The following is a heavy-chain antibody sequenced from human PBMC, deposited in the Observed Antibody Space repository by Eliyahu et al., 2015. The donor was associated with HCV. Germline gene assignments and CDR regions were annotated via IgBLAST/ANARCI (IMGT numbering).Heavy chain of an antibody. J-gene: IGHJ3*02. Sequence: EVQLVESGGGLVQPGGSLRLSCAASGFTFSSYWMSWVRQAPGKGLEWVANIKQDGSEKYYVDSVKGRFTISRENAKNSLYLQMNSLRAEDTAVYYCARDYYNNFWSGGAFDIWGQGTMVTVSS. CDR3: ARDYYNNFWSGGAFDI. D-gene: IGHD3-3*01. V-gene: IGHV3-7*03. CDR1: GFTFSSYW. CDR2: IKQDGSEK.